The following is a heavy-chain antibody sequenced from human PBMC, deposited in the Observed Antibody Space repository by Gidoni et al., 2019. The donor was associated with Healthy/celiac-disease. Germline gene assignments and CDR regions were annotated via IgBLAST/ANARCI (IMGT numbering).Heavy chain of an antibody. CDR2: ISWNSGSI. Sequence: EVQLVESGGGLVQPGRSLRLSCAASGFTFDDYAMQWVRQAPGKGLEWVSGISWNSGSIGYADSVKGRFTISRDNAKNSLYLQMNSLRAEDTALYYCAKDMGGALGYCSSTSGYGVDYWGQGTLVTVSS. CDR3: AKDMGGALGYCSSTSGYGVDY. D-gene: IGHD2-2*01. J-gene: IGHJ4*02. V-gene: IGHV3-9*01. CDR1: GFTFDDYA.